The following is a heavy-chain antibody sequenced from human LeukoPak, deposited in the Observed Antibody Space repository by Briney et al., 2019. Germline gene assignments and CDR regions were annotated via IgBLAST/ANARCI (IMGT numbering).Heavy chain of an antibody. CDR3: ARDSRLAYCGGDCSDAFDI. CDR2: IIPILGIA. Sequence: SVKVSCKASGGTFSSYTISWVRQAPGQGLEWMGRIIPILGIANYAQKFQGRVTITADKSTSTAYMELSSLISEDTAVYYCARDSRLAYCGGDCSDAFDIWGQGTMVTVSS. V-gene: IGHV1-69*04. CDR1: GGTFSSYT. D-gene: IGHD2-21*01. J-gene: IGHJ3*02.